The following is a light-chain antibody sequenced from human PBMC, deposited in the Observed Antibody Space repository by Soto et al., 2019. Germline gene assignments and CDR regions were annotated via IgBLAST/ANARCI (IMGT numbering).Light chain of an antibody. CDR1: QSLVYSDGNPY. J-gene: IGKJ2*01. CDR3: MVGTRWYTYT. V-gene: IGKV2-30*01. Sequence: DVVMTQSPLSPPVTLAQPASISCRSSQSLVYSDGNPYLNWFQQRPGQSPRRLIYKVNNRDSGVPDSFSGSESSADMPLKITRVEAEDVGVYYSMVGTRWYTYTFSRGTKPVI. CDR2: KVN.